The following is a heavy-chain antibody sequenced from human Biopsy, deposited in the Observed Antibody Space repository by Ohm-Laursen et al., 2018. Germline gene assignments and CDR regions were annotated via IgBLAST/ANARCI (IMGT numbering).Heavy chain of an antibody. J-gene: IGHJ4*02. CDR1: GFTFSAAW. Sequence: SLRLPCAASGFTFSAAWMYWVRQAPGKGLECVALVKSNANGGTTEYPAPVEGRFSISRDDSRNTVYLHMSSLNTDDTAMYFCTAGIPGLSRSSDYWGQGTLVTVSS. CDR3: TAGIPGLSRSSDY. D-gene: IGHD6-19*01. CDR2: VKSNANGGTT. V-gene: IGHV3-15*05.